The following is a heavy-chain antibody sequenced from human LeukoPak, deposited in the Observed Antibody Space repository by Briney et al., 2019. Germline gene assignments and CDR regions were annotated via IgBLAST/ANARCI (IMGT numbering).Heavy chain of an antibody. CDR3: ARDGVHSGTTDF. V-gene: IGHV1-18*01. D-gene: IGHD1-1*01. CDR2: ISANNGDT. Sequence: ASVKVSCKTSGYTFFSCGITWVRQAPGQGLEWMGWISANNGDTKYAPKFQGRGTMTTESNTRTAYLDVRSLRSDDTAVYYCARDGVHSGTTDFWGQGTLITVAS. J-gene: IGHJ4*02. CDR1: GYTFFSCG.